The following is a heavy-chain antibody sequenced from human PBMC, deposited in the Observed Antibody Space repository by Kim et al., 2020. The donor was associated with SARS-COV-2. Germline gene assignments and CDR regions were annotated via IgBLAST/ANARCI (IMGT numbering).Heavy chain of an antibody. J-gene: IGHJ5*02. V-gene: IGHV4-31*02. D-gene: IGHD3-10*01. Sequence: LKSRVTISVDTSKNQFSRKLSSVTAADTAVYYCASTYYYGSGRLNWFDPWGQGTLVTVSS. CDR3: ASTYYYGSGRLNWFDP.